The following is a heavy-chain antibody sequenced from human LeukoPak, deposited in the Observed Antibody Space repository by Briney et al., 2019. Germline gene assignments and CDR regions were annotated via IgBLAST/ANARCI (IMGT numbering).Heavy chain of an antibody. J-gene: IGHJ3*02. CDR2: INPNSGGT. D-gene: IGHD3-22*01. Sequence: ASVTVSFTASVYTFTVYYMHWVRQAPGQGREWMGWINPNSGGTNYAQKFQGRVTMTRDTSISTAYMELSRLRSDDTAVYYCARAPHYYDSSGYDAFDIWGQGTMVTVSS. CDR3: ARAPHYYDSSGYDAFDI. V-gene: IGHV1-2*02. CDR1: VYTFTVYY.